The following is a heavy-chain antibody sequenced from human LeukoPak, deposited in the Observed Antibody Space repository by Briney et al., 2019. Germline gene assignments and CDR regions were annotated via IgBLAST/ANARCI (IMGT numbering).Heavy chain of an antibody. CDR2: ISVSGGST. CDR3: AKDLVLVGATIFDY. D-gene: IGHD1-26*01. CDR1: GFTFSSYA. V-gene: IGHV3-23*01. J-gene: IGHJ4*02. Sequence: GGSLRLSCAASGFTFSSYAMSWVRQAPGKGLEWVSAISVSGGSTYYADSVKGRFTISRDNSKNTLYLQMNSLRAEDTAVYYCAKDLVLVGATIFDYWGQGTLVTVSS.